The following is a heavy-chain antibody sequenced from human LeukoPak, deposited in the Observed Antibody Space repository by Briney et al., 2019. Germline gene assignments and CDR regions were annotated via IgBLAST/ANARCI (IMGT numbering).Heavy chain of an antibody. V-gene: IGHV3-23*01. CDR2: ISGSGGST. CDR1: GNYW. J-gene: IGHJ3*02. D-gene: IGHD4-17*01. Sequence: GGSLRLSCAASGNYWMHWVRQAPGKGLEWVSGISGSGGSTYYADSVKGRFTISRDNSKNTLYLQMNSLRAEDTAVYYCAKGGTVTTTGGAFDIWGQGTMVTVSS. CDR3: AKGGTVTTTGGAFDI.